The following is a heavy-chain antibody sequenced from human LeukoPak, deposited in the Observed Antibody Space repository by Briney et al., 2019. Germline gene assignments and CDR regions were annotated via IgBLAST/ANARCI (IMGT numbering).Heavy chain of an antibody. J-gene: IGHJ4*02. CDR2: IKKDGSEK. D-gene: IGHD3-10*01. CDR1: GFTFSNHW. CDR3: ARGPSYGSRSDYLDY. Sequence: GGSLRLSCAASGFTFSNHWMSWVRQAPGKGLEWVADIKKDGSEKNQVDSVIISRDNAKNSLYLQMNSLRAEDTAVYYCARGPSYGSRSDYLDYWGQGILVTVSS. V-gene: IGHV3-7*01.